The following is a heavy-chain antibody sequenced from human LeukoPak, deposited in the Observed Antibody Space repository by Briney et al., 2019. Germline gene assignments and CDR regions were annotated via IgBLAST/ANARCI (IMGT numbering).Heavy chain of an antibody. D-gene: IGHD2-2*01. CDR2: MVPSSGVS. V-gene: IGHV1-2*02. Sequence: ASGKVSCKASGYTFTAYYVHWVRQAPGQGLEWMGYMVPSSGVSHYSQKFQDRVTMTRDTSTSTAYLELSGLTSDDTAVYYCSTEDKYCTSTTCGDFWGQGTLVTVSS. CDR3: STEDKYCTSTTCGDF. CDR1: GYTFTAYY. J-gene: IGHJ4*02.